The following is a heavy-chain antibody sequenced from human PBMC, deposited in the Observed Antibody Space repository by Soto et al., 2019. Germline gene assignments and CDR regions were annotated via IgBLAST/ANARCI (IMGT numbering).Heavy chain of an antibody. CDR3: ATDKDNSYEF. D-gene: IGHD5-12*01. CDR2: IIPVLGLT. V-gene: IGHV1-69*08. CDR1: GGSFNSFS. J-gene: IGHJ4*02. Sequence: QVQLVQSGAELKNPGSSMKVSCKTSGGSFNSFSFTWVRQAPGQGLAWVGRIIPVLGLTAYAQKFQGRITISADKSTSTAYMELSGLTSEDTVVSDCATDKDNSYEFWGKGNLVNGSS.